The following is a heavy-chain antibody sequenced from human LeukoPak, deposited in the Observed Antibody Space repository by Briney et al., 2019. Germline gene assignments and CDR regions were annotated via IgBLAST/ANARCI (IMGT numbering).Heavy chain of an antibody. J-gene: IGHJ4*02. CDR2: ISGSGGST. D-gene: IGHD5-18*01. V-gene: IGHV3-23*01. CDR1: GFTFSSYA. Sequence: GGSLRLSCAASGFTFSSYAMSWVRQAPGKGLEWVSAISGSGGSTYYADSVKGRFTISRDNSKNTLYLEMNSLRAEDTAVYYCAKRGRYSYGKHYLDYWGQGTLVTVSS. CDR3: AKRGRYSYGKHYLDY.